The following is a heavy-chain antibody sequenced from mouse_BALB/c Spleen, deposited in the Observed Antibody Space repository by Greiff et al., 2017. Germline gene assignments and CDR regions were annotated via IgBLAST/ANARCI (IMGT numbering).Heavy chain of an antibody. CDR3: ARSDYRALFAY. Sequence: DVKLVESGGGLVQPGGSRKLSCAASGFTFSSFGMHWVRQAPEKGLEWVAYISSGSSTIYYADTVKGRFTISRDNPKNTLFLQMTSLRSEDTAMYYCARSDYRALFAYWGQGTLVTVSA. CDR2: ISSGSSTI. D-gene: IGHD2-14*01. J-gene: IGHJ3*01. V-gene: IGHV5-17*02. CDR1: GFTFSSFG.